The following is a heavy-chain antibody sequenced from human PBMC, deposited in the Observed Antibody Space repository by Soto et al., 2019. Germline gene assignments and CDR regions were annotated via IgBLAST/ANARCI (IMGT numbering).Heavy chain of an antibody. CDR2: ISGSGGST. CDR3: AKDRYSSGWLDGWEFDY. D-gene: IGHD6-19*01. V-gene: IGHV3-23*01. Sequence: GGSLRLSCAASGFTFSSYAMSWVRQAPGKGLEWVSAISGSGGSTYYADSVKGRFTISRDNSKNTLYLQMNSLRAEDTAVYYCAKDRYSSGWLDGWEFDYWGQGTLVTVSS. CDR1: GFTFSSYA. J-gene: IGHJ4*02.